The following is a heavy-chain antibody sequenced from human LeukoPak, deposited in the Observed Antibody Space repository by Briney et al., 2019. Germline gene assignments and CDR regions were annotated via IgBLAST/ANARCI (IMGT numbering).Heavy chain of an antibody. D-gene: IGHD6-13*01. Sequence: ASETLSLTCTVSGGSISSYYWSWIRQPPGKGLEWIGYIYYSGSTNYNPSLKSRVTISVDTSKNQFSLKLSSVTAADTAVYYCARHPPYSGSWYVNGMDVWGQGTTVTVSS. J-gene: IGHJ6*02. CDR2: IYYSGST. CDR3: ARHPPYSGSWYVNGMDV. V-gene: IGHV4-59*08. CDR1: GGSISSYY.